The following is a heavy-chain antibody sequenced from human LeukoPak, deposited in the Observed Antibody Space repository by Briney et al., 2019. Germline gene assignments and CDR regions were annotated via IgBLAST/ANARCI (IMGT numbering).Heavy chain of an antibody. V-gene: IGHV4-39*01. D-gene: IGHD6-19*01. Sequence: PSETLSLTCTVSGGSISSSSYYWGWIRQPPGKGLEWIGSIYYSGSTYYNPSLKSRVTISVDTSKNQFSLKLSSVTAADTAVYYCASTLLYSSGWSMSFDYWGQGTLVTVSS. CDR1: GGSISSSSYY. CDR3: ASTLLYSSGWSMSFDY. J-gene: IGHJ4*02. CDR2: IYYSGST.